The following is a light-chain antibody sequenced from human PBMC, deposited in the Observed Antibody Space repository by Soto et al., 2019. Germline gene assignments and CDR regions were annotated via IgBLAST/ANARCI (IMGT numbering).Light chain of an antibody. Sequence: EIVLTQSPATLSLSPRERATLSCRASQSVSSYLAWYQQKPGQAPRLLIYYASNRATGNPARFSGSASGTDFSLIISSLEPEDFAVYYCQQRSNWPPLFTFGPWTKVYI. CDR2: YAS. CDR1: QSVSSY. J-gene: IGKJ3*01. CDR3: QQRSNWPPLFT. V-gene: IGKV3-11*01.